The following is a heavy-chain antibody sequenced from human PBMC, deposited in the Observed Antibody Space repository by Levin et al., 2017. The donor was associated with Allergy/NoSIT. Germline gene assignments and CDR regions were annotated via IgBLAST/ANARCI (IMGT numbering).Heavy chain of an antibody. Sequence: SETLSLTCAVSGGSISSSNWWSWVRQPPGKGLEWIGEIYHSGSTNYNPSLKSRVTISVDKSKNQFSLKLSSVTAADTAVYYCARVTRDFWSGETFDYWGQGTLVTVSS. CDR2: IYHSGST. J-gene: IGHJ4*02. D-gene: IGHD3-3*01. V-gene: IGHV4-4*02. CDR1: GGSISSSNW. CDR3: ARVTRDFWSGETFDY.